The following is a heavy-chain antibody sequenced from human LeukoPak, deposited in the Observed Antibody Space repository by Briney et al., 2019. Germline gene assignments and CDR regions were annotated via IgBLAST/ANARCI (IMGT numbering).Heavy chain of an antibody. CDR2: INEDETAK. CDR3: ARAPKSCSSSRCYAGAVDY. V-gene: IGHV3-7*03. CDR1: EFTFSNYW. J-gene: IGHJ4*02. Sequence: GGSLRLSCAASEFTFSNYWMTWVRQAPGKGLEWVANINEDETAKYYVGSVKGRFTISRDNAKNSLYLQMNSLRAEDTAVYYCARAPKSCSSSRCYAGAVDYWGQGTLVTVPS. D-gene: IGHD2-2*01.